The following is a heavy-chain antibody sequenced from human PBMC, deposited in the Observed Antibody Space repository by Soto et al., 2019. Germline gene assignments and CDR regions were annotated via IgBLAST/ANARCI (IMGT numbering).Heavy chain of an antibody. V-gene: IGHV6-1*01. CDR3: ARDPPTMLHDFDY. Sequence: SQTLSLTCAISGDSVSNTGAAWHWIRQSPSGGLEWLGRTYYTSKWFTDYAVSVRSRITISPDTSKNQISLLLNAVTPEDTAVYYCARDPPTMLHDFDYWGQGTLVTVSS. CDR2: TYYTSKWFT. CDR1: GDSVSNTGAA. D-gene: IGHD2-15*01. J-gene: IGHJ4*02.